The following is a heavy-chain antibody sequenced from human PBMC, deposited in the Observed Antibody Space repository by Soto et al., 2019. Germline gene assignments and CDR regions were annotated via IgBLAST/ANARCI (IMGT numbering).Heavy chain of an antibody. CDR3: AKAGSYSGSSGRFYY. Sequence: PSETLSLTCNVSGASVSGNYWSWIRQNPGKGLEWIGYIYYSGATNYNPSLESRVTISVDTRRRQFYQKLNPVTPADTAGYYCAKAGSYSGSSGRFYYWGQGILVTVSS. J-gene: IGHJ4*02. CDR1: GASVSGNY. CDR2: IYYSGAT. D-gene: IGHD1-26*01. V-gene: IGHV4-59*02.